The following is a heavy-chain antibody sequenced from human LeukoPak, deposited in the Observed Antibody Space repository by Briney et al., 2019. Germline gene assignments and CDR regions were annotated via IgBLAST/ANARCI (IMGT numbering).Heavy chain of an antibody. V-gene: IGHV4-31*03. CDR1: GGSISSGGYY. CDR2: IYYSGST. J-gene: IGHJ4*02. Sequence: PSETLSLTCTVSGGSISSGGYYWSWIRQHPGKGLEWIGYIYYSGSTYYNPSPKSRVTISVDTSKNQFSLKLSSVTAADTAVYYCARTVVEMATMSFDYWGQGTLVTVSS. CDR3: ARTVVEMATMSFDY. D-gene: IGHD5-12*01.